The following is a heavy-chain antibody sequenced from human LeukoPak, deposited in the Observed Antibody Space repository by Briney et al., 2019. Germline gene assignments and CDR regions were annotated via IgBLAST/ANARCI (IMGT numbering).Heavy chain of an antibody. Sequence: GGSLRLSCPASGFTFSSNWMSWVRQAPGKGLEWVADIRQDGSDKHYMDSVKGRFTISRDNAKNSLSLQMHSLRAEDTAVYYCARDRDCGDGGCYPHFDYWGKGIQVTVSS. V-gene: IGHV3-7*01. D-gene: IGHD2-15*01. CDR1: GFTFSSNW. CDR3: ARDRDCGDGGCYPHFDY. J-gene: IGHJ4*02. CDR2: IRQDGSDK.